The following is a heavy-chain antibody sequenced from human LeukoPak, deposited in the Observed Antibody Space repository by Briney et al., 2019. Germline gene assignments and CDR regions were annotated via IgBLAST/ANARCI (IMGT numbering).Heavy chain of an antibody. D-gene: IGHD6-19*01. J-gene: IGHJ6*02. V-gene: IGHV3-48*01. CDR3: AKESVAGTIFYYYYYGMDV. CDR2: ISSSSSTI. Sequence: GGSLRLSCAASGFTFSSHSMNWVRQAPGKGLEWVSYISSSSSTIYYADSVKGRFTISRDNAKNSLYLQMNSLRAEDTAVYYCAKESVAGTIFYYYYYGMDVWGQGTTITVSS. CDR1: GFTFSSHS.